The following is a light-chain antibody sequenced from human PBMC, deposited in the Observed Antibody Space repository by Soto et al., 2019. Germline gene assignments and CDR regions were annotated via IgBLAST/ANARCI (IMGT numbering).Light chain of an antibody. Sequence: QSALTQPASVSGSPGQSITISCTGTSSDVGGYNYVSWYQHHPGKAPRLMIYASSSRPSGVPHRFSGSRSGNTASLTIYGLQAEDEADDYCSSYTRGTTLYVFGTGTKLTVL. CDR3: SSYTRGTTLYV. CDR1: SSDVGGYNY. V-gene: IGLV2-14*01. CDR2: ASS. J-gene: IGLJ1*01.